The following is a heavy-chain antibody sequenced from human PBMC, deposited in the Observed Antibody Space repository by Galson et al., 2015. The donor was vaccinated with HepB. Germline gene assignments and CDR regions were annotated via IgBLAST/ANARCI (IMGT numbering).Heavy chain of an antibody. CDR2: IYSGGST. Sequence: SLRLSCAASGFTVSSNYMSWVRQAPGKGLEWVSVIYSGGSTYYADSVKGRFTISRDNSKNTLYLQMNSLRAEDTAVYYCARDADTAMGAPGGFDYWGQGTLVTVSS. J-gene: IGHJ4*02. CDR1: GFTVSSNY. V-gene: IGHV3-66*01. D-gene: IGHD5-18*01. CDR3: ARDADTAMGAPGGFDY.